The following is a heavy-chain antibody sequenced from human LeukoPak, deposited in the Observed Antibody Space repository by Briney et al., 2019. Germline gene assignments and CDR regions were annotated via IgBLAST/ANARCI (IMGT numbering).Heavy chain of an antibody. CDR1: GGSISSSSYY. V-gene: IGHV4-39*01. D-gene: IGHD3-16*01. CDR3: ARAPSTYASDGMDV. J-gene: IGHJ6*02. Sequence: SETLSLTCTVSGGSISSSSYYWGWIRQPPGKGLEWIGSIYYSGSTYYNPSLKSRVTISVHTSKNQFSLKLSSVTAADTAVYYCARAPSTYASDGMDVWGQGTTVTVSS. CDR2: IYYSGST.